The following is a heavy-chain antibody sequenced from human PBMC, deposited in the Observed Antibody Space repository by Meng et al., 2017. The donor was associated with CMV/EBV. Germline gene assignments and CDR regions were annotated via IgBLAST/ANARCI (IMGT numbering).Heavy chain of an antibody. CDR1: GGTFSSYA. J-gene: IGHJ6*02. CDR3: ASSYSSHPYYYYGMDV. CDR2: INPSGGST. D-gene: IGHD6-13*01. V-gene: IGHV1-46*01. Sequence: ASVKVSCKASGGTFSSYAISWVRQAPGQGLEWMGIINPSGGSTSYAQKFQGRVTMTRDTSTSTVYMELSSLRSEDTAVYYCASSYSSHPYYYYGMDVWGQGTTVTVSS.